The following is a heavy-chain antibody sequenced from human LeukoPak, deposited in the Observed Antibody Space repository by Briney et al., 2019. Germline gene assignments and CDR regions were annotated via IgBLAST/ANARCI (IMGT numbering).Heavy chain of an antibody. CDR2: INPDGSQK. CDR1: GFTFYSDW. V-gene: IGHV3-7*03. D-gene: IGHD2-2*01. Sequence: GGSLRLSCAASGFTFYSDWMTWVRQAPGKGLEWVANINPDGSQKYYVDSVKGRFTISRDNAKNSLSLQMNSLRAEDAALYYCARHDCTSANCPLDYWGQGTLVAVSS. CDR3: ARHDCTSANCPLDY. J-gene: IGHJ4*02.